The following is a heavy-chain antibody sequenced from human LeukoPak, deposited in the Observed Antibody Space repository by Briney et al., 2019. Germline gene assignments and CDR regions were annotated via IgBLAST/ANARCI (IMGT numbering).Heavy chain of an antibody. J-gene: IGHJ4*02. D-gene: IGHD3-10*01. CDR2: ISYDGSNK. V-gene: IGHV3-30*18. CDR1: GFTFSSYG. Sequence: PGGSLRLSCAASGFTFSSYGMHWVRQAPGKGLEWVAVISYDGSNKYHADSVKGRFTISRDNSKNTLYLQMNSLRAEDTAVYYCAKVAVEYYYGSGSFDYWGQGTLVTVSS. CDR3: AKVAVEYYYGSGSFDY.